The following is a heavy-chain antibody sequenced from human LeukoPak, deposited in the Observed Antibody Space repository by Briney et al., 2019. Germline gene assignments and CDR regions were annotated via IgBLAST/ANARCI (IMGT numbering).Heavy chain of an antibody. CDR1: GGSISSSSYY. CDR3: ARLDYYYYYMDV. V-gene: IGHV4-39*01. Sequence: SETLSLTCTVSGGSISSSSYYWGWIRQPPGKGLEWIGSIYYSGSTYFNPSLKSRVTISVDTSKNQFSLKLSSVTAADTAVYYCARLDYYYYYMDVWGKGTTVTVSS. J-gene: IGHJ6*03. CDR2: IYYSGST.